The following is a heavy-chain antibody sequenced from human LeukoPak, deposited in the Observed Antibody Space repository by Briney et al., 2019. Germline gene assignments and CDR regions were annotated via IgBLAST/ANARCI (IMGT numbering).Heavy chain of an antibody. Sequence: PSQTLSLTCTVSGDSISSGSYYCSCVRQHAGKGLEWIGRIYTSGSTNYNPSLKSRVTTSVDTSQHQFSLELSSANGEDTAVYYCAREMDYDFWSGYYVDWFDLWGQGTLVTVP. CDR2: IYTSGST. J-gene: IGHJ5*02. D-gene: IGHD3-3*01. CDR3: AREMDYDFWSGYYVDWFDL. CDR1: GDSISSGSYY. V-gene: IGHV4-61*02.